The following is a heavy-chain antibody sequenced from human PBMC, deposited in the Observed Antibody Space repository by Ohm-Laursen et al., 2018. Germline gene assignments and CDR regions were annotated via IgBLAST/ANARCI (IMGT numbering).Heavy chain of an antibody. V-gene: IGHV3-15*01. D-gene: IGHD2-2*01. Sequence: SLRLSCAASGFTFSDYYMSWIRQAPGKGLEWVGRIKSKTDGGTTDYGAPVKGRFTISRDDSKNTLYLQMNSLKTEDTAVYYCSRLYCSSSSCYDYWGQGTLVTVSS. CDR2: IKSKTDGGTT. CDR3: SRLYCSSSSCYDY. CDR1: GFTFSDYY. J-gene: IGHJ4*02.